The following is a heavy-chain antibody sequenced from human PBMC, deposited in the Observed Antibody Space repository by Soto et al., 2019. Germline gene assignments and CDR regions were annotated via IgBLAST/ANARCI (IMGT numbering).Heavy chain of an antibody. D-gene: IGHD3-10*01. CDR1: VFTFRSYG. CDR3: ARYQSRGVITPPGLH. V-gene: IGHV3-33*01. Sequence: QVQLVESGGGVVQPWRSLRLSCAASVFTFRSYGMPWVRQAPGKGLEWVAVIGDDGSNKYYADSVKVRFTISRDNSKNKLFLQMNSLRAEDTAVYYCARYQSRGVITPPGLHWGQVTLVTVSS. CDR2: IGDDGSNK. J-gene: IGHJ4*02.